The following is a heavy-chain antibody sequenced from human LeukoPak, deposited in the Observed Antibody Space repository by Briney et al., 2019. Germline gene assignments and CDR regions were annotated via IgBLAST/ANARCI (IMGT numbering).Heavy chain of an antibody. CDR2: IYIDGSI. V-gene: IGHV3-66*01. J-gene: IGHJ4*02. Sequence: GGSLRLSCAASGLTFSSNYMSWVRQAPGKGLEWVSAIYIDGSIHYADSVRGRFSISRDNSRNTVYLQMNSLRGEDTAVYYCARGGDYVVAGYYWGQGTLVTVSS. D-gene: IGHD4-17*01. CDR1: GLTFSSNY. CDR3: ARGGDYVVAGYY.